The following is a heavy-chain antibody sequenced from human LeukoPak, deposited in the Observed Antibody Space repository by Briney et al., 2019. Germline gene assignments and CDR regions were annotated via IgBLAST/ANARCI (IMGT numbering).Heavy chain of an antibody. CDR1: GFTFSSYW. J-gene: IGHJ4*02. CDR2: IYGDGSSI. V-gene: IGHV3-74*01. D-gene: IGHD2-15*01. Sequence: PGGSLRLSCAASGFTFSSYWMHWVRQAPGKGLVWVSRIYGDGSSISYADSVKGRFTISRDNAKNTLYLQMNSLRDEDTAVYYYARVRYCSGGSCFPDYWGQGTLVTVSS. CDR3: ARVRYCSGGSCFPDY.